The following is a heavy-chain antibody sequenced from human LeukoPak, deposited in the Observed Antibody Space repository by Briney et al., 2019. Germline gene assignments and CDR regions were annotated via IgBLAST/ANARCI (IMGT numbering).Heavy chain of an antibody. J-gene: IGHJ5*02. D-gene: IGHD1-14*01. Sequence: PGGSLRLSCAASAFTFSSYAMNWVRQAPGKGLEWVSGISGGGGSTNYADSVKGRFTISRDNSKNTLYLQMDSLRAEDTALYYCAKGSGINHYHWIDPWGQGTLVTVSS. CDR1: AFTFSSYA. CDR2: ISGGGGST. V-gene: IGHV3-23*01. CDR3: AKGSGINHYHWIDP.